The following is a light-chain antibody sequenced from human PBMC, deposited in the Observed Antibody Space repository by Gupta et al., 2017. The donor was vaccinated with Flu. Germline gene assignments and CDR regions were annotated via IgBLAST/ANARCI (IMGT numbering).Light chain of an antibody. CDR1: NSDVYAYRY. J-gene: IGLJ1*01. V-gene: IGLV2-14*01. Sequence: QSALSQPASVSGSPGQSITLSCTGTNSDVYAYRYVSWYQQHPGKGPKVMIFEVSNRPSGVSNRFSGSKSGNTASLTISGLQAEDEADYYCSSYTSRGTYVFGTGTKVTVL. CDR2: EVS. CDR3: SSYTSRGTYV.